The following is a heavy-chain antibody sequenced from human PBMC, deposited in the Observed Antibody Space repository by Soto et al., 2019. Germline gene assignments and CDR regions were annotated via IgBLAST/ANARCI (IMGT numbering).Heavy chain of an antibody. Sequence: QVQLQESGPGLVKPSETLSLTCTVSGGSVSSGSYYWSWIRQPPGKGLEWIGYIYYSGSTNYNPSLKSRVTISVDTSKNQFSLKLSSVTAADTAVYYCARAGDTNYDFWSGYYGGVGLMDVWGQGTTVTVSS. CDR3: ARAGDTNYDFWSGYYGGVGLMDV. J-gene: IGHJ6*02. CDR1: GGSVSSGSYY. CDR2: IYYSGST. D-gene: IGHD3-3*01. V-gene: IGHV4-61*01.